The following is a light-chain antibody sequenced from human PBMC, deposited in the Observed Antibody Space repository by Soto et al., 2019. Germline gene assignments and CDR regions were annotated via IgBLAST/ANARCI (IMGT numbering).Light chain of an antibody. CDR3: QVWDSSSDLVV. V-gene: IGLV3-21*02. J-gene: IGLJ2*01. Sequence: SYELTQPPSVSVAPGQTARITCGGNNIGSKSVHWYQQKPGQAPVLVVYDDSDRPSGILERFSGSNSGNTATLTISRVEAGDEADYYCQVWDSSSDLVVFGGGTKVTVL. CDR2: DDS. CDR1: NIGSKS.